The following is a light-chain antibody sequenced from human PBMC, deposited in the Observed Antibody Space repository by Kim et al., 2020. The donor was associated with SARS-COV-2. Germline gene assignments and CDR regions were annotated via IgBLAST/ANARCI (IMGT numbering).Light chain of an antibody. CDR2: WAS. CDR1: QTILYRTSNANY. Sequence: DIVMTQSPDSLALSLGERATITCKSNQTILYRTSNANYLAWYQQKPRQPPKLLIYWASTRESGVPDRFSVSGSGTDFTLTISQLQAEDVAIYFCQQYFATPCTFGQGTKLEI. V-gene: IGKV4-1*01. J-gene: IGKJ2*02. CDR3: QQYFATPCT.